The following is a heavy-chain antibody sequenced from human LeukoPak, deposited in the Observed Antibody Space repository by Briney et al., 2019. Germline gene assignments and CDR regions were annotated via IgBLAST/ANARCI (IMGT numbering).Heavy chain of an antibody. CDR1: GFTFSSYW. Sequence: GGSLRLSCAASGFTFSSYWMSWVRQARGKGLAWVANIKQDGSEKYYVDSVKGRFTISRDNAKNSLYLQMNSLRAEDTAVYYCARDRWIQLYFDYWGQGTLVTVSS. D-gene: IGHD5-18*01. J-gene: IGHJ4*02. CDR3: ARDRWIQLYFDY. V-gene: IGHV3-7*01. CDR2: IKQDGSEK.